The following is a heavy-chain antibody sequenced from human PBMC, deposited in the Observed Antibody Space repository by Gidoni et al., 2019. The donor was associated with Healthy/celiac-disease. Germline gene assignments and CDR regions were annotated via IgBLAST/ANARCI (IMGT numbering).Heavy chain of an antibody. V-gene: IGHV4-34*01. J-gene: IGHJ5*02. CDR2: INHSGST. CDR1: GGSFSGYY. Sequence: QVQLQQWGAGLLKPSETLSLTCAVYGGSFSGYYWRWIRQPPGKGLEWIGEINHSGSTNYNPSLKSRVTISVDTSKNQFSLKLSSVTAADTAVYYCAREAAAAHRYAGGKSSSSYVGWFDPWGQGTLVTVSS. D-gene: IGHD6-13*01. CDR3: AREAAAAHRYAGGKSSSSYVGWFDP.